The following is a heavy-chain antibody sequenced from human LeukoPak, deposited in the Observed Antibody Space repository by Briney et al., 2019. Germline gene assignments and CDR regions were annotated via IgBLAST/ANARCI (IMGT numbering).Heavy chain of an antibody. J-gene: IGHJ2*01. CDR1: GFTFSNAW. D-gene: IGHD4-17*01. CDR2: IKNKTNGGAA. V-gene: IGHV3-15*01. Sequence: GGSLRLSCAASGFTFSNAWMTWVRQAPGEGLEWVGRIKNKTNGGAADYAAPVKGRFTISRDDSKNTLYLQMNSLKTEDTAVYYCTTVLCGDYADWYFGLWGRGTLVTVSS. CDR3: TTVLCGDYADWYFGL.